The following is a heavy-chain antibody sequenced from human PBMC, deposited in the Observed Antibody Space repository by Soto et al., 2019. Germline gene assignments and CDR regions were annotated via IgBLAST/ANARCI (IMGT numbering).Heavy chain of an antibody. Sequence: PGGSLRLSCAASGFTVSSNYMSWVRQAPGKGLEWVSVIYSGGSTYYADSVKGRFTISRDNSKNTLYLQMNSLRAEDTAVYYCASRAPYYRFGVVIGNYYMDVWGKGTTVTVSS. D-gene: IGHD3-3*01. CDR2: IYSGGST. J-gene: IGHJ6*03. V-gene: IGHV3-66*01. CDR1: GFTVSSNY. CDR3: ASRAPYYRFGVVIGNYYMDV.